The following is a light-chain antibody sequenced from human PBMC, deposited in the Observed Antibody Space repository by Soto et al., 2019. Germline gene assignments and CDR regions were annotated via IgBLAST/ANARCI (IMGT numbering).Light chain of an antibody. CDR3: QQSYTTPRT. Sequence: DIQMTQSPSSLSASIGDSVTITCRASQTIIGYLSWYQQKPGKAPRLLINAASNLQSGVPSRFSGSGSETDFTLTITSLQPEDFATYYCQQSYTTPRTFGQGTKVEIQ. V-gene: IGKV1-39*01. J-gene: IGKJ1*01. CDR1: QTIIGY. CDR2: AAS.